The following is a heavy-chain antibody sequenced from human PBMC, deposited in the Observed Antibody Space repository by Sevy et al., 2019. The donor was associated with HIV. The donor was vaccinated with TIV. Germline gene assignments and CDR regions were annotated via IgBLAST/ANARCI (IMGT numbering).Heavy chain of an antibody. Sequence: SETLSLTCTVSGDSINTYYLSWIRQPPGKGLEWVGYVSHSGNTNYNPSLKSRVSMSVDTCTNQFSLKVKSVTAADTAVYYCARLRWDLVVVPGATPGCYFDSWGQGTLVTVSS. D-gene: IGHD2-2*02. CDR1: GDSINTYY. J-gene: IGHJ4*02. CDR3: ARLRWDLVVVPGATPGCYFDS. V-gene: IGHV4-59*08. CDR2: VSHSGNT.